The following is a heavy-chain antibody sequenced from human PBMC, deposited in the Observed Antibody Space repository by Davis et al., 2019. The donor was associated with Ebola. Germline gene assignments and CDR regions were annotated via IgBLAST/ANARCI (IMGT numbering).Heavy chain of an antibody. Sequence: GESLKISCASSGFTFSSYSMNWVRQAPGKGLEWVSSISSSSSYIYYADSVKGRFTISRDNAKNSLYLQMNSLRAEDTAVYYCARWGTGDAFDIWGQGTMVTVSS. CDR1: GFTFSSYS. J-gene: IGHJ3*02. V-gene: IGHV3-21*01. CDR2: ISSSSSYI. D-gene: IGHD2-8*02. CDR3: ARWGTGDAFDI.